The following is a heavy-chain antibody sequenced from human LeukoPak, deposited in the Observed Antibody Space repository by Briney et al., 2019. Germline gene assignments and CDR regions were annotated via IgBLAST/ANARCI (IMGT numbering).Heavy chain of an antibody. D-gene: IGHD6-13*01. Sequence: GGSLRLSCAASGFTFSSYAMSWVRQAPGKGLEWVSAISGSGGSTYYADSVKGRFTISRDNSKNSLYLQMNSLRTEDTALYYCTKGLQQLETCFDYWGQGTLVTVSS. CDR1: GFTFSSYA. CDR3: TKGLQQLETCFDY. J-gene: IGHJ4*02. CDR2: ISGSGGST. V-gene: IGHV3-23*01.